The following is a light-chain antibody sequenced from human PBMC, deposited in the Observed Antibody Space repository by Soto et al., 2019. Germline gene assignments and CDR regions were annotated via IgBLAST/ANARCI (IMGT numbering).Light chain of an antibody. CDR2: EVS. V-gene: IGLV2-14*01. Sequence: QSALTQPASVSGSPGQSITISCTGTSSDVGGYNYVSWYQQHPGKAPKLMIYEVSNRPSGVSNRFSGSKSGNTASLSISGLQAEDEADCYCSSYTSSSTLNVFGTGTKLTVL. CDR1: SSDVGGYNY. CDR3: SSYTSSSTLNV. J-gene: IGLJ1*01.